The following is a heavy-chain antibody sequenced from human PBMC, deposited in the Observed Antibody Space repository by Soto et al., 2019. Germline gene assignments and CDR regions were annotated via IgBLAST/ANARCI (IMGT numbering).Heavy chain of an antibody. CDR3: ARGDAVFNSGYDFYFDY. CDR1: GGSFSGYY. D-gene: IGHD5-12*01. V-gene: IGHV4-34*01. CDR2: INHSGST. Sequence: SETLSLTCAVYGGSFSGYYWSWIRQPPGKGLEWIGEINHSGSTNYNPSLKSRVTISVDTSKNQFSLKLSSVTAADTAVYYYARGDAVFNSGYDFYFDYWGQGTLVTVSS. J-gene: IGHJ4*02.